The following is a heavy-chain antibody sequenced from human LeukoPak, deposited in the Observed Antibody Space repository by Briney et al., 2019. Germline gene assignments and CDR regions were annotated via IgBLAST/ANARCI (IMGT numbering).Heavy chain of an antibody. CDR1: GFTFSSYW. V-gene: IGHV3-7*01. J-gene: IGHJ6*02. CDR3: ARDDSSGWSLYYYYYYGMDV. Sequence: GGSLRLSCAASGFTFSSYWVSWVRQAPGKGLEWVANIKRDGSEKYYVDSVKGRFTISRDNAKNSLYLQMNSLRAEDTAVYYCARDDSSGWSLYYYYYYGMDVWGQGTTVTVSS. D-gene: IGHD6-19*01. CDR2: IKRDGSEK.